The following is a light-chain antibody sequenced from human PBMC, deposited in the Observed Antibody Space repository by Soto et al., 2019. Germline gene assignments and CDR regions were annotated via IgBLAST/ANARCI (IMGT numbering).Light chain of an antibody. Sequence: SVLTQPASVSGSPGQSITISCTGTSSDLGAYNFVSWYQQHPGKAPKLMIYEVSNRPSGVSNRFSGSKSGNTASLTISGLQAEDEASYYCSSYTSSTTPYVFGTGTKVTVL. CDR1: SSDLGAYNF. CDR2: EVS. J-gene: IGLJ1*01. V-gene: IGLV2-14*01. CDR3: SSYTSSTTPYV.